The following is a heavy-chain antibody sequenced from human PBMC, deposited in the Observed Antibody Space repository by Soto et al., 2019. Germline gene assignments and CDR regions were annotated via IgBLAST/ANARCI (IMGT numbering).Heavy chain of an antibody. Sequence: QVQLVQSGAEVKKPGASVKVSCKASGYTFTSHGIIWVRQAPGQGLEWMGWITAYNGNTNYAQKLQGRVNMTTDTSTSTAYMELRSLRSDDTAVYYCASSLLVGYGLEGESDWGQGTVVTVCS. CDR2: ITAYNGNT. CDR1: GYTFTSHG. J-gene: IGHJ4*02. V-gene: IGHV1-18*01. D-gene: IGHD5-18*01. CDR3: ASSLLVGYGLEGESD.